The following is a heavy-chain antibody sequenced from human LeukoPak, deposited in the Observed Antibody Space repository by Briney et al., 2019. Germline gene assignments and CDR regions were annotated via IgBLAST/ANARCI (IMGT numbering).Heavy chain of an antibody. D-gene: IGHD1-1*01. CDR3: ARDFYHSGTNWYDVFDV. CDR2: VSGNNGKT. V-gene: IGHV1-18*01. CDR1: GYTLTTYG. Sequence: ASVRVSCKASGYTLTTYGISWVRQAPGQGLEWMGWVSGNNGKTNYAQKLQGRVTMTTDTSTNTAYMELRSLRSDDPAVYYCARDFYHSGTNWYDVFDVWGQGTMVTVSS. J-gene: IGHJ3*01.